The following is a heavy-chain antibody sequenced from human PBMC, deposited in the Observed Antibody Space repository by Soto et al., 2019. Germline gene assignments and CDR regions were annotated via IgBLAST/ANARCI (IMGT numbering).Heavy chain of an antibody. Sequence: EVQLVESGGGLIQPGGSLRLSCAASGFTVSSKYMTWVRQAPGKGLEWVSVIYGGGTTYYADSVKGRFTISRDNSKNTLYLQMNSMRAEDTAVDYCVQTTGWPGFDFWSQGTLVTVSS. V-gene: IGHV3-53*01. CDR3: VQTTGWPGFDF. CDR1: GFTVSSKY. J-gene: IGHJ4*02. D-gene: IGHD6-19*01. CDR2: IYGGGTT.